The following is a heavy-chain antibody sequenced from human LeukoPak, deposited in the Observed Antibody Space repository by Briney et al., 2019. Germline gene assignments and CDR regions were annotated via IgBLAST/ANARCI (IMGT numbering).Heavy chain of an antibody. CDR2: ISAGNGNT. Sequence: ASVKVSCKASGYTFTSYAIHWVRQAPGQRLEWMGWISAGNGNTKYSQNFQGRVTFISNTSATTAFMELSSLRSEDAAVYYCARGHYDFWSGYFFSNYYYYGMDVWGQGTTVTVSS. J-gene: IGHJ6*02. D-gene: IGHD3-3*01. V-gene: IGHV1-3*01. CDR3: ARGHYDFWSGYFFSNYYYYGMDV. CDR1: GYTFTSYA.